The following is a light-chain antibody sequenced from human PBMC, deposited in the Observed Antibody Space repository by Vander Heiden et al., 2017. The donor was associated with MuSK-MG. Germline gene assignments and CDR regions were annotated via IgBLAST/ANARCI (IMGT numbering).Light chain of an antibody. CDR2: DVN. Sequence: HSALTQPASVSGSPGQSITISFTGTSSDIGGYKYVSWYQQQPGRAPKLMIYDVNVRPSGVSSRFSGSKSGNTASLTISGLQAEDEADYYCSSYASSSTLVVFGGGTKVTVL. J-gene: IGLJ3*02. CDR1: SSDIGGYKY. V-gene: IGLV2-14*03. CDR3: SSYASSSTLVV.